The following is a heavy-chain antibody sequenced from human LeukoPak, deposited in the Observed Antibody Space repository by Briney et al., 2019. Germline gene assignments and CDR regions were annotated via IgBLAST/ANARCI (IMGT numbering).Heavy chain of an antibody. CDR1: GFTFSTFA. CDR3: VKARGVAAGTLSFDY. V-gene: IGHV3-64D*09. J-gene: IGHJ4*02. Sequence: PGQSLRLSCSASGFTFSTFAMHWVRQTPGKRLEFVAAITTDGSATYYPDSVKGRFTMSRDNSRNTLYLQMSSLRSEDTALYYCVKARGVAAGTLSFDYWGQGRLVTVSS. D-gene: IGHD6-13*01. CDR2: ITTDGSAT.